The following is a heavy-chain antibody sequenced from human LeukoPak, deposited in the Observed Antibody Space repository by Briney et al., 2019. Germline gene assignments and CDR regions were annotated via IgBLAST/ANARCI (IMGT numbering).Heavy chain of an antibody. J-gene: IGHJ4*02. Sequence: SETLSLTCTVADDSISDYYRGWIRQPPGKGLEWIGYIHNSGTSTYNLSLKSRVTISADTSKNQFSLKLNSMTTADTAVYYCTRGAGWLIDYWGQGILVTVSS. V-gene: IGHV4-59*01. CDR2: IHNSGTS. CDR3: TRGAGWLIDY. D-gene: IGHD3-16*01. CDR1: DDSISDYY.